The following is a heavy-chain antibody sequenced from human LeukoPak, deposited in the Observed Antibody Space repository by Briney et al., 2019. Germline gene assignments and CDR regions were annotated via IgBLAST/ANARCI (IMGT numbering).Heavy chain of an antibody. Sequence: ASVKVSCKASGYTFTGYYMHWVRQAPGQGLEWMGWINPNSGGTNYAQKFQGRVTMTRDTSISTAYMELSRLRSDDTAVYYCARYYYDSSGYFDYWGQGTLVTVSS. CDR2: INPNSGGT. V-gene: IGHV1-2*02. CDR3: ARYYYDSSGYFDY. D-gene: IGHD3-22*01. J-gene: IGHJ4*02. CDR1: GYTFTGYY.